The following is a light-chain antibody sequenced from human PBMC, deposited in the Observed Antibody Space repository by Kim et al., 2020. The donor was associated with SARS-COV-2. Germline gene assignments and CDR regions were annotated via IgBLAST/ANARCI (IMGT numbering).Light chain of an antibody. CDR3: QVWDSSSDHLYV. Sequence: GKPARITCGGNNIGSKSVHWYQQKPGQAPVLVIYYDSDRPSGIPERFSGSNSGNTATLTISRVEAGDEADYYCQVWDSSSDHLYVFGTGTKVTVL. J-gene: IGLJ1*01. CDR2: YDS. CDR1: NIGSKS. V-gene: IGLV3-21*04.